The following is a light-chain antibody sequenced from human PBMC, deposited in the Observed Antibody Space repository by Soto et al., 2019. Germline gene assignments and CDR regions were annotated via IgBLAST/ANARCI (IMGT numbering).Light chain of an antibody. CDR3: QQYNNWPPIT. J-gene: IGKJ2*01. Sequence: EIVMTQSPATLSVSPGERATLSCRASQSVSSNLALYQQKPGQAPRLLIYGASTRATGIPARFSGSGSGTEFILTISSLQSEDFALYYCQQYNNWPPITFGQGTKLEIK. CDR1: QSVSSN. CDR2: GAS. V-gene: IGKV3-15*01.